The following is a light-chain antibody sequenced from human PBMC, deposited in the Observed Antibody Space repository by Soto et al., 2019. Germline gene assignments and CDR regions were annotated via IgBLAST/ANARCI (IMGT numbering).Light chain of an antibody. CDR2: EVS. V-gene: IGLV2-14*01. CDR3: SSYTSNTTPV. J-gene: IGLJ3*02. Sequence: QSALTQPASVSGSPGQSITISCTGTSSDVGGYAYVSWYQQYPGKAPKLVISEVSNRPSGVSHRFSGSRSGNTASLTIYGLQAEDEADYYCSSYTSNTTPVFGGGTKLTVL. CDR1: SSDVGGYAY.